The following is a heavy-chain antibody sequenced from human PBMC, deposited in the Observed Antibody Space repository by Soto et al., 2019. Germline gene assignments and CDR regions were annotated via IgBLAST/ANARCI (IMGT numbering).Heavy chain of an antibody. CDR1: GGTFSSYA. J-gene: IGHJ5*02. V-gene: IGHV1-69*13. Sequence: ASVKVSCKASGGTFSSYAISWVRQAPGQGLEWMGGIIPIFGTANYAQKFQGRVTITADESTSTAYMELSSLRSEDTAVYYCARYRRGLFDPWGQGTLVTVSS. CDR2: IIPIFGTA. D-gene: IGHD3-10*01. CDR3: ARYRRGLFDP.